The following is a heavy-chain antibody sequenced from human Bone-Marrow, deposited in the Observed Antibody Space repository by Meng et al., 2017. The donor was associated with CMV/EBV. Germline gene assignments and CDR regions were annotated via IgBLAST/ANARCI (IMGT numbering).Heavy chain of an antibody. J-gene: IGHJ6*02. D-gene: IGHD2-2*01. CDR2: ISWNSGSI. CDR3: ARRIDDRIVVVPGSYGMDV. V-gene: IGHV3-9*01. Sequence: GGSLRLSCAASGFTFDDYAMHWVRQAPGKGLEWVSGISWNSGSIGYADSVKGRFTISRDNAKNSLYLQMSSLRADDTAVYYCARRIDDRIVVVPGSYGMDVWGQGTTVTVSS. CDR1: GFTFDDYA.